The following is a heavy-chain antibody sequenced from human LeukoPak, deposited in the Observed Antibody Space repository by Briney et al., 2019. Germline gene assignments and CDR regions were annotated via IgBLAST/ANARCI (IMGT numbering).Heavy chain of an antibody. CDR3: AKDLHYGGSKRGYYGMDV. Sequence: PGGSLRLSCAASGFTFSSYAMHWVRQAPGKGLEWVAVISYDGSNKYYADSVKGRFTISRDNSKNTLYLQMNSLRAEDTAVYYCAKDLHYGGSKRGYYGMDVWGQGTTVTVSS. J-gene: IGHJ6*02. D-gene: IGHD4-23*01. CDR2: ISYDGSNK. V-gene: IGHV3-30-3*01. CDR1: GFTFSSYA.